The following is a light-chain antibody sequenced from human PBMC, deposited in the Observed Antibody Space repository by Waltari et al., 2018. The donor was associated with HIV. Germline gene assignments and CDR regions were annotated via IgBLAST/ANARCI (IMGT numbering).Light chain of an antibody. J-gene: IGKJ1*01. CDR1: QRVRSY. V-gene: IGKV3-11*01. CDR3: QQRSSWPLT. Sequence: EIVLTQSPATLSLSPGERATLACWASQRVRSYLAGYQQRPDQAPRLLIYDTSNRATGIPARFSGSGSGIDLTLTISSLEPEDFAVYYCQQRSSWPLTLGQGTNVEFK. CDR2: DTS.